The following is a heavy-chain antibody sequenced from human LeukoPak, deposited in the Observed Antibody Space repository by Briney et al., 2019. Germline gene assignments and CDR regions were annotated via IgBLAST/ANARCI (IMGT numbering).Heavy chain of an antibody. CDR3: ARVERWLQRAYYYGMDV. J-gene: IGHJ6*02. V-gene: IGHV3-30-3*01. CDR1: GFTFSSYA. Sequence: GRSLRLSCAASGFTFSSYAMHWVRQAPGKGLEGVAVISYDGSNKYYADSVKGRFTISRDNSKNTLYLQMNSLRAEDTAVYYCARVERWLQRAYYYGMDVWGQGTTVTVSS. D-gene: IGHD5-24*01. CDR2: ISYDGSNK.